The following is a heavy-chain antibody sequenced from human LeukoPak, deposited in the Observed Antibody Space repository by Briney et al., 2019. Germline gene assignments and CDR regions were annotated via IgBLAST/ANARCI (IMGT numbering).Heavy chain of an antibody. V-gene: IGHV4-34*01. J-gene: IGHJ4*02. CDR1: GGSFSGYY. D-gene: IGHD2-21*01. CDR3: ARLLGGAFDY. CDR2: INHSGST. Sequence: SETLSLTCAVYGGSFSGYYWSWIRQPPGKGLEWIGEINHSGSTYYNPSLKSRVTISVDTSKNQFSLKLSSVTAADTAVYYCARLLGGAFDYWGQGTLVTVSS.